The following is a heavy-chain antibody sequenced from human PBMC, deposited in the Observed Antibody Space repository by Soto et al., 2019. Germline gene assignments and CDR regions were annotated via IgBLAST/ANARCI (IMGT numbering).Heavy chain of an antibody. D-gene: IGHD2-2*02. Sequence: PGESLKISCKGSGYSFSSYWIGWVRQMPGKGLEWMGIIYPGDSDTRYSPSFQGQVTISADKSISTAYLQWSSLKASDTAMYYCAITSTSCYIGCCNWFDPWGQGTLVTVSS. CDR3: AITSTSCYIGCCNWFDP. CDR1: GYSFSSYW. J-gene: IGHJ5*02. CDR2: IYPGDSDT. V-gene: IGHV5-51*01.